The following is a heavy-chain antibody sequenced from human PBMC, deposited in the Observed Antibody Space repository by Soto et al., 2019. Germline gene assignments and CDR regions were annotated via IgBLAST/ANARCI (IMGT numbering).Heavy chain of an antibody. CDR1: GFTFSSCE. Sequence: EVQLVESGGGLVQPGRSLRLSCAASGFTFSSCEFNWVRQAPGKGLEWISYIGPSGTSIYYADSVKGRFTVSRDNAKNALYLQMNSLRAEDTAIYYCAREELNCGGDCFAFWGQGALVTVSS. D-gene: IGHD2-21*01. CDR2: IGPSGTSI. V-gene: IGHV3-48*03. J-gene: IGHJ4*02. CDR3: AREELNCGGDCFAF.